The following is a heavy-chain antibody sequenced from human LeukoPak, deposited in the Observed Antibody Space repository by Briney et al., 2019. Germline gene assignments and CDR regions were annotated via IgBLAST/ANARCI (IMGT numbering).Heavy chain of an antibody. CDR2: ISWNSGSI. CDR1: GFTFDDYA. V-gene: IGHV3-9*03. CDR3: AKASGSYYDGYYFDY. Sequence: PGRSLRLSCAASGFTFDDYAMHWVRQAPGKGLEWVSGISWNSGSIGYADSVKGRFTISRDNAKNSPYLQMNSLRAEDMALYYCAKASGSYYDGYYFDYWGQGTLVTVSS. J-gene: IGHJ4*02. D-gene: IGHD1-26*01.